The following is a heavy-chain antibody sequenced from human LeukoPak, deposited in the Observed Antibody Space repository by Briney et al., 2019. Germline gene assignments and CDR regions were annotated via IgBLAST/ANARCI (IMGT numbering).Heavy chain of an antibody. J-gene: IGHJ4*02. D-gene: IGHD6-6*01. CDR2: IYTSGST. CDR3: ARGPGGSSSSDFDY. CDR1: GGSISSGSYY. V-gene: IGHV4-61*02. Sequence: SQTLSLTCTVSGGSISSGSYYWSWIRQPAGKGLEWIGRIYTSGSTNYNPSLKSRVTISVDTSKNQFSLKLSSVTAADTAVYHCARGPGGSSSSDFDYWGQGTLVTVSS.